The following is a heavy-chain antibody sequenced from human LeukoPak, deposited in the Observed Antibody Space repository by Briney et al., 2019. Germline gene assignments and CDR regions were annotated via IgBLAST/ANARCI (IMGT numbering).Heavy chain of an antibody. CDR2: IKQDGSEK. Sequence: GGSLRLSCAASGFTFSSYWMSWVRQAPGKGLEWVANIKQDGSEKYYVDSVKGRFTISRDNAKNSLYLQMNSLRAEDTAVYYCARGAKYYYYYMDVWGKGTTVTVSS. CDR3: ARGAKYYYYYMDV. J-gene: IGHJ6*03. V-gene: IGHV3-7*03. CDR1: GFTFSSYW.